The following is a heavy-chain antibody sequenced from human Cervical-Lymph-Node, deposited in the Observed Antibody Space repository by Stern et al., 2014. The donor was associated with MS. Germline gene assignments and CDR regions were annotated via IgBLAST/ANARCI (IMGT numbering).Heavy chain of an antibody. V-gene: IGHV1-69*01. D-gene: IGHD1-1*01. Sequence: VQLVESGAEVKRPGSSVKVSCKASGSTFSLSSYALSWVRQAPGQGLLWMGGINPRFTPALYAQKCQGRVTITADESTSKVYMELRSLSSGDSATYNYAGMYNWNDEVSYFDYWGQGTQVTVSS. CDR3: AGMYNWNDEVSYFDY. CDR1: GSTFSLSSYA. CDR2: INPRFTPA. J-gene: IGHJ4*02.